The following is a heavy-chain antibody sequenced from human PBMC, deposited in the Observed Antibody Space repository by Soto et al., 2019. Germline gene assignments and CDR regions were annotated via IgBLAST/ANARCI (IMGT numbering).Heavy chain of an antibody. D-gene: IGHD2-2*01. Sequence: QVLLQESGPGLVKPSETLSLTCSVSGASITSYYWSWIRQPPGKGLEWIGYIYHSGSPSYNPSLKRRVTISVDTSKNQLSLRLVSVTAADTALYFCARENFGSCSSTTCLNCFDPWGQGTLVTVSS. J-gene: IGHJ5*02. CDR2: IYHSGSP. CDR1: GASITSYY. V-gene: IGHV4-59*01. CDR3: ARENFGSCSSTTCLNCFDP.